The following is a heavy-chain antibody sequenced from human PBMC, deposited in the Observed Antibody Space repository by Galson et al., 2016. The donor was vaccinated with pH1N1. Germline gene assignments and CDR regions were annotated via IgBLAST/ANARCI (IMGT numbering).Heavy chain of an antibody. CDR2: TEPSSGAT. D-gene: IGHD1-7*01. CDR3: ARRVGRTFDY. J-gene: IGHJ4*02. V-gene: IGHV1-3*01. Sequence: SVKVSCKASGYSFTTYQIHWVRHVPGQGLEWMGVTEPSSGATKYAPKFQGRVTITRDTSASTASMELSSLTSEDTAVYYCARRVGRTFDYWGQGTLVTVSS. CDR1: GYSFTTYQ.